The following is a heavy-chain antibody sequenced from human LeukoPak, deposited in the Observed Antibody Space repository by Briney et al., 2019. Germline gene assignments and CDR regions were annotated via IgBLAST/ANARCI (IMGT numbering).Heavy chain of an antibody. Sequence: GGSLRLSCAASGFTFSAYGMHWVRQAPGKGLEWVALIRHDESNKFYGDSVKGRFTISRNNSKNTLYLQMNSLRAEDTAVYYCAKDPYNWNLLDYWGQGTLVTVSS. CDR3: AKDPYNWNLLDY. J-gene: IGHJ4*02. V-gene: IGHV3-30*02. CDR1: GFTFSAYG. CDR2: IRHDESNK. D-gene: IGHD1-20*01.